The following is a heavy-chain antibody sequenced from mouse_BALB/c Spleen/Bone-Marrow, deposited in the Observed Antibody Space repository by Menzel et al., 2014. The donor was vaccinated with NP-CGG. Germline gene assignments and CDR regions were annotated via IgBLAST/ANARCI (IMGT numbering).Heavy chain of an antibody. Sequence: VKLMESGAELMKPGASVKISCKATCYTFSSYWIEWVKQRPGHGLEWIGEILPGSDSTNYNEKFKGKATLTADTSSNTAYMQLSSLTSEDSAVYYCASWGYDGYFYAMDYWGQGTSVTVSS. V-gene: IGHV1-9*01. CDR2: ILPGSDST. CDR1: CYTFSSYW. D-gene: IGHD2-3*01. CDR3: ASWGYDGYFYAMDY. J-gene: IGHJ4*01.